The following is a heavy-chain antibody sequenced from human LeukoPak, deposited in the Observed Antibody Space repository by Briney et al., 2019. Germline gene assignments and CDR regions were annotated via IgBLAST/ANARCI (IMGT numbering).Heavy chain of an antibody. V-gene: IGHV4-59*08. CDR3: ARLPRLWFGESKGAFDI. CDR2: IYYNGST. Sequence: PSETLSLTCTVSGGSISSYYWSWIRQPPGKGLEWIGYIYYNGSTNYNPSLKSRVTISVDTSKNQFSLKLSSVTAADTAVYYCARLPRLWFGESKGAFDIWGQGTMVTVSS. J-gene: IGHJ3*02. D-gene: IGHD3-10*01. CDR1: GGSISSYY.